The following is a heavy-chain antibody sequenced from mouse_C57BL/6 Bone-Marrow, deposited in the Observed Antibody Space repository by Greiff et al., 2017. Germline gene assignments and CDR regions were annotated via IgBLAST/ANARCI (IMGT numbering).Heavy chain of an antibody. V-gene: IGHV2-9*01. CDR1: GFSLTSSG. CDR3: AKHANWDGYFDV. CDR2: IWGGGST. J-gene: IGHJ1*03. Sequence: QVQLQQSGPGLVAPSQSLSITCTVSGFSLTSSGVDWVRQPPGKGLEWLGVIWGGGSTNYTSALMSRLSISKDNSKSQVFLKMNSLQTDDTAMYYCAKHANWDGYFDVWGTGTTVTVSS. D-gene: IGHD4-1*01.